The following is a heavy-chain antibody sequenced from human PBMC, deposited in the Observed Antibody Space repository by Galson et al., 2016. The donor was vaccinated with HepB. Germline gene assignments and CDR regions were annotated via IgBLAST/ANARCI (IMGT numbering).Heavy chain of an antibody. CDR2: ITNDGTHK. Sequence: SLRLSCAASGFTFSRDAMHWVRQAPGKGLEWVALITNDGTHKYYADSVKGRFTISRDNSKNTLYLQMNSLRGEDTAVYYCARRGSSNYFDYWGQGTLVTVSS. D-gene: IGHD6-6*01. J-gene: IGHJ4*02. CDR3: ARRGSSNYFDY. CDR1: GFTFSRDA. V-gene: IGHV3-30-3*01.